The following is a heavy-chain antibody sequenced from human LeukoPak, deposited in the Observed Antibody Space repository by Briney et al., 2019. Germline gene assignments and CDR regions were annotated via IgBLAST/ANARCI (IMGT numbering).Heavy chain of an antibody. J-gene: IGHJ5*02. Sequence: SETLSLTCTVSGGSISSSSYYWGWIRQPPGKGLEWIGSIYYSGSTYYNPSLKSRVTISVDTSKNQFSLKLSSVTAADTAVYYCAREMSVVVITHRWFDPWGQGTLVTVSS. CDR3: AREMSVVVITHRWFDP. CDR2: IYYSGST. D-gene: IGHD3-22*01. V-gene: IGHV4-39*07. CDR1: GGSISSSSYY.